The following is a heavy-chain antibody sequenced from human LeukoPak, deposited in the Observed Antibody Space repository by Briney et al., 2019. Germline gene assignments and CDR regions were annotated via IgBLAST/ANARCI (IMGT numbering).Heavy chain of an antibody. CDR2: INTDGSGT. Sequence: PGGSLRLSCAASGFTFSSYWMHWVRQAPGKGLVWVSRINTDGSGTSYADSVKGRFTISRDNAKNTLYLQMNSLRAEDTAVYYCARDGLAAARDYWGQGTLVTVSS. CDR1: GFTFSSYW. CDR3: ARDGLAAARDY. D-gene: IGHD6-13*01. J-gene: IGHJ4*02. V-gene: IGHV3-74*01.